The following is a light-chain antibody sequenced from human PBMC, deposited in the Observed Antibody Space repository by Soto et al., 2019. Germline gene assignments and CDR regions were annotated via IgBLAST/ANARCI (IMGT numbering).Light chain of an antibody. CDR2: END. CDR3: ATWDTSLKGVV. Sequence: QSVLTQPPSVSAAPGQKVTLSCSGSSSTIGTNYVSWYQHLPGTTPKLLINENDRRPSGIPDRFSGSKTGTSATLAITGRQTGDEAEYFCATWDTSLKGVVFGGGTKLTVL. J-gene: IGLJ2*01. V-gene: IGLV1-51*01. CDR1: SSTIGTNY.